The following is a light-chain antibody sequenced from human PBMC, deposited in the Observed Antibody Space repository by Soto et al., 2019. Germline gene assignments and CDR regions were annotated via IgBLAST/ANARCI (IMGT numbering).Light chain of an antibody. CDR2: GAS. CDR1: QSVSSSY. J-gene: IGKJ1*01. Sequence: EIVLTQSPGTLSLSPGERATLSCRASQSVSSSYLAWYQQKPGQAPRPLIYGASSRAIGIPDRFSGSGSGTDFTLTISLLEPEDFAVYYCQQYGSSPWTFGQGTKVELK. V-gene: IGKV3-20*01. CDR3: QQYGSSPWT.